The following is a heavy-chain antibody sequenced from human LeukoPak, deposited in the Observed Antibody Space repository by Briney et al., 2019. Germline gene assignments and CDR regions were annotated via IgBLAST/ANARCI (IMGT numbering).Heavy chain of an antibody. CDR1: GFTFRSYW. D-gene: IGHD3-10*01. J-gene: IGHJ4*02. CDR3: AKGTDGVYY. V-gene: IGHV3-74*01. Sequence: RGGLRLSRAAPGFTFRSYWMRSVRDAPRERLVWVSRSNSDGSSTSYADSVQGRFTISRDNAKNTLYLQMNRLRAEDTAVYYCAKGTDGVYYWGQGTLVTVSS. CDR2: SNSDGSST.